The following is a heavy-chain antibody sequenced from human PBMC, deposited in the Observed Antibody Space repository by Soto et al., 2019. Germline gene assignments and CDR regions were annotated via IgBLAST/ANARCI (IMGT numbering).Heavy chain of an antibody. CDR1: GDSFNDYY. Sequence: ASVKVSCKTSGDSFNDYYIHWVRQAPGQGLEWMGWINPNGGATKYAQKLQGRVTVTRDTSIRTVYMELSSLRSDDTAVYYCARVSVGATATLDYYYFYMDVWGKGTTVTVSS. CDR2: INPNGGAT. CDR3: ARVSVGATATLDYYYFYMDV. V-gene: IGHV1-2*02. D-gene: IGHD1-26*01. J-gene: IGHJ6*03.